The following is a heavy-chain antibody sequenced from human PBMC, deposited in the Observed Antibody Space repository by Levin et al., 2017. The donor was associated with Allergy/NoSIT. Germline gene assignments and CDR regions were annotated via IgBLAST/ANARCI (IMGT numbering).Heavy chain of an antibody. Sequence: ETLSLTCAASGFTFSSYWMHWVRQAPGKGLVWVSRINSDGSSTSYADSVKGRFTISRDNAKNTLYLQMNSLRAEDTAVYYCARDRVVPAAIPIYYYYGMDVWGQGTTVTVSS. V-gene: IGHV3-74*01. CDR2: INSDGSST. CDR3: ARDRVVPAAIPIYYYYGMDV. J-gene: IGHJ6*02. CDR1: GFTFSSYW. D-gene: IGHD2-2*02.